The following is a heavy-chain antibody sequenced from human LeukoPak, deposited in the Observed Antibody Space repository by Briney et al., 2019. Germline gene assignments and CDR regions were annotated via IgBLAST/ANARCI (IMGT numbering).Heavy chain of an antibody. J-gene: IGHJ3*02. CDR3: ARAGYFDSSGFYAPDAFDI. CDR2: IYSDGST. CDR1: GFIVSSNY. Sequence: PGGSLRLSCAASGFIVSSNYMSWVRQAPGKGLEWVSIIYSDGSTYYADSVKGRFTISRDSSKNTLFLQMNSLRVGDTAVYYCARAGYFDSSGFYAPDAFDIWGQGTVVTVSS. V-gene: IGHV3-53*01. D-gene: IGHD3-22*01.